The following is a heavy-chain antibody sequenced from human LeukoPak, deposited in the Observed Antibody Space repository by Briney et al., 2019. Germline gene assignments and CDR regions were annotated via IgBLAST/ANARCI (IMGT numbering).Heavy chain of an antibody. V-gene: IGHV4-4*09. D-gene: IGHD5-24*01. CDR1: GGSISSYY. Sequence: PSETLSLTCTVSGGSISSYYWSWIRQPPGKGLEWIGYIYTSGSTNYNPSLKSRVTISVDTSKNQFSLKLSSVTAADTAVYYCARRGGDGYKPPGWYSDLWGRGTLVTVSS. J-gene: IGHJ2*01. CDR3: ARRGGDGYKPPGWYSDL. CDR2: IYTSGST.